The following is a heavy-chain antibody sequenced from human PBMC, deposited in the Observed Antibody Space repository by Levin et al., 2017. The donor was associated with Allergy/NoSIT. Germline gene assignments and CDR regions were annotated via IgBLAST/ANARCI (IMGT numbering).Heavy chain of an antibody. D-gene: IGHD3-10*01. Sequence: GGSLRLSCATSGFTFSSYPMHWVRQAPGKGLEWVTFISYDGSNKYYAASVKGRFTISRDNAKNTLYMQMNSLRAEDTAVYYCARGPYGSGSFYNVNYFYYMDVWGKGTAVTVSS. CDR3: ARGPYGSGSFYNVNYFYYMDV. J-gene: IGHJ6*03. CDR2: ISYDGSNK. CDR1: GFTFSSYP. V-gene: IGHV3-30-3*01.